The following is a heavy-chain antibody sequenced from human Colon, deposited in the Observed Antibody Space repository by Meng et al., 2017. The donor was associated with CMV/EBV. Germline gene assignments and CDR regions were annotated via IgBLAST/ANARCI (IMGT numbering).Heavy chain of an antibody. Sequence: ASVKVSCKASGFGLTSYGISWVRQAPGQGPEWMGWMSTYSGDTDYSQKSQGRVIMTRDTSTNTAFLELGSLRSDDTAVYYCARDGSGYCRGTSCYEGFDYWGQGTLVTVSS. CDR2: MSTYSGDT. V-gene: IGHV1-18*01. CDR3: ARDGSGYCRGTSCYEGFDY. D-gene: IGHD2-2*01. CDR1: GFGLTSYG. J-gene: IGHJ4*02.